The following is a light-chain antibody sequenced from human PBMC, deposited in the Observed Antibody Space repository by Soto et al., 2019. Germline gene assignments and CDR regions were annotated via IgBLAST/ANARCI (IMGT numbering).Light chain of an antibody. Sequence: DIQMAQSPSSLSASVGDRVTITCRASESVRSYLNWYQQKPGKAPNLLIYGASHLQSGVPSRFSGSGSGTDFTLTISSLQPEDFATYYCQQTFTMPCTFGQGTKLEIK. V-gene: IGKV1-39*01. J-gene: IGKJ2*02. CDR3: QQTFTMPCT. CDR2: GAS. CDR1: ESVRSY.